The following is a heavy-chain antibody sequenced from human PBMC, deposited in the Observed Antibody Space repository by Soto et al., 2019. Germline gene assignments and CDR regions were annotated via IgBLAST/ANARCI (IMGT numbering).Heavy chain of an antibody. Sequence: QVQLVQSGAEVKKPGASVKVSCKASGYTFTSYYMHWVRQAPGQGLEWMGIINPSGGSTSYAQKFKGRVTMTRDTSTSTVYMERSSLRSEDTAVYYCARAMVRGVMPPAYWGQGTLVTVSS. D-gene: IGHD3-10*01. V-gene: IGHV1-46*01. CDR3: ARAMVRGVMPPAY. CDR1: GYTFTSYY. J-gene: IGHJ4*02. CDR2: INPSGGST.